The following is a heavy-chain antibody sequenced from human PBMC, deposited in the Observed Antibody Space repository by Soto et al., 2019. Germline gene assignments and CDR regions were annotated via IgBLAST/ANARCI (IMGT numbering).Heavy chain of an antibody. Sequence: GGSLRLSCAASGFIFSSYAMHWVRQAPGKGLEWVALILFDGRNEYYADSVKGRFIISRDNAKDSLHLQMNSLTGEDSAVYYCARGAALAGKLDLWGQGTLVTVSS. CDR2: ILFDGRNE. J-gene: IGHJ4*02. V-gene: IGHV3-30*03. CDR3: ARGAALAGKLDL. D-gene: IGHD6-19*01. CDR1: GFIFSSYA.